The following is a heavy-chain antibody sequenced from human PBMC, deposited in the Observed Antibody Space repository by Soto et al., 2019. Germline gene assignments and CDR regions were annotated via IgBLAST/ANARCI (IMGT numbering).Heavy chain of an antibody. J-gene: IGHJ5*02. V-gene: IGHV1-3*01. CDR1: GYTFTSYA. CDR2: INPGNGNT. D-gene: IGHD5-18*01. Sequence: GASVKVSCKASGYTFTSYAMHWVRQAPGQRLEWMGWINPGNGNTKYSQRFQGRVTITRDTSASTAYMELSSLRSEDTAVYYCARDLEHVDTAMVVGLGWFDPWGQGTLVTVSS. CDR3: ARDLEHVDTAMVVGLGWFDP.